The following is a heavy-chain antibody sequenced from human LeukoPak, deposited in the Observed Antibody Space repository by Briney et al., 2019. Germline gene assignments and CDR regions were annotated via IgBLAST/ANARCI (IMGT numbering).Heavy chain of an antibody. D-gene: IGHD3-3*01. J-gene: IGHJ5*02. V-gene: IGHV4-61*01. CDR1: CGSVSRGSCY. Sequence: SETLSLTCSVSCGSVSRGSCYWSWIRQPPGQTLEWIGYINYSGSTNFNPSLKSRVTISKDTSENQFSLKLSSVTAADTAVYFCARETILRAANWFDPWGQGTLVTVSS. CDR3: ARETILRAANWFDP. CDR2: INYSGST.